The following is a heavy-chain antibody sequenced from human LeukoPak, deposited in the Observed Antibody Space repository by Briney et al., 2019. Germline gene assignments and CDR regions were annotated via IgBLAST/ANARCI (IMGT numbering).Heavy chain of an antibody. J-gene: IGHJ4*02. CDR2: INHSGST. D-gene: IGHD3-22*01. CDR1: GGSFSGYY. V-gene: IGHV4-34*01. CDR3: AYSSGYSVDY. Sequence: SETLSLTCAVYGGSFSGYYWSWIRQPPGKGLEWIGEINHSGSTNYNPSLKSRVTISEDTSKNQFSLKLSSVTAADTAVYYCAYSSGYSVDYWGQGTLVTVSS.